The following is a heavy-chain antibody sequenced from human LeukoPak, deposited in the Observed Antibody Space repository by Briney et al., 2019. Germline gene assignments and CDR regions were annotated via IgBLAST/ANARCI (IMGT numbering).Heavy chain of an antibody. CDR3: AWQEVTTVGPTFDP. J-gene: IGHJ5*02. CDR2: INPNSGGT. V-gene: IGHV1-2*02. CDR1: GYTFTGYY. D-gene: IGHD4-17*01. Sequence: GASVKVSCKASGYTFTGYYMHWVRQAPGQGLEWMGWINPNSGGTNYAQKFRGRVTMTRDTSISTAYMELSRLRSDDTAVYYCAWQEVTTVGPTFDPWGQGTLVTVSS.